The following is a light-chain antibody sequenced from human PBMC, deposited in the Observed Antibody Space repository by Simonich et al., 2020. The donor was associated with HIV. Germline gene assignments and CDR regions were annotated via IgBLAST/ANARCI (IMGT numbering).Light chain of an antibody. CDR3: QQSYSIPYT. CDR2: AAS. Sequence: DIQMTQSPSSLSASVGDRVTITCRASQSISSYVNWYQQKPGKAPKLLIYAASSLQSGVPSRFSGSGSGTDFTLTISSLQPEDFATYYCQQSYSIPYTFGQGTKLEIK. CDR1: QSISSY. J-gene: IGKJ2*01. V-gene: IGKV1-39*01.